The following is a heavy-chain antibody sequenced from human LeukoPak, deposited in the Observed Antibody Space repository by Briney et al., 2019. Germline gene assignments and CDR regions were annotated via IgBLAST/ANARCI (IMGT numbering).Heavy chain of an antibody. V-gene: IGHV3-23*01. D-gene: IGHD2-2*01. CDR2: ISGSGGST. CDR3: AKDRHAPGRYCSSTSCFPFDS. CDR1: GFTFSSYA. J-gene: IGHJ5*01. Sequence: GGSLRLSCAASGFTFSSYAMSWVRQAPGKGLEWVSGISGSGGSTYYADSVKGRFTISRDNTKNTLYLQMNSLRAEDTAVYYCAKDRHAPGRYCSSTSCFPFDSWGQGTLVTVSS.